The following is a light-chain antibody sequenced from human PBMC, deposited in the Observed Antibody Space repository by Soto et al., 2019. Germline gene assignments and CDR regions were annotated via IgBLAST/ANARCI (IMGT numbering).Light chain of an antibody. Sequence: EIVLTQSPGTLSLSPVERATLSCRASQSVSSSYLAWYQQKPGQAPRLLIYGASSRATGIPDRISGSGSGTDFTLTISRLEPEDFAVYYCHQYGSSPSTFGQGTKVDIK. V-gene: IGKV3-20*01. J-gene: IGKJ1*01. CDR2: GAS. CDR1: QSVSSSY. CDR3: HQYGSSPST.